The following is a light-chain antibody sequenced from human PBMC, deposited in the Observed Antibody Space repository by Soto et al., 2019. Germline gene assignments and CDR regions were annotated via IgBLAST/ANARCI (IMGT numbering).Light chain of an antibody. CDR1: SSNIGSSA. CDR3: AGWDDSLNGRV. Sequence: QSVLTQAPSASGTPGQTVTISCSGSSSNIGSSAVNWYQQLPGAAPRLLLYSNNQRPSGVPDRFSGSKSGTSASLAISGLQSDDEADYYCAGWDDSLNGRVFGGGTKLTVL. CDR2: SNN. V-gene: IGLV1-44*01. J-gene: IGLJ3*02.